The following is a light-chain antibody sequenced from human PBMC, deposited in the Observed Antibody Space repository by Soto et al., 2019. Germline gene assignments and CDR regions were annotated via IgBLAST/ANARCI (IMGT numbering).Light chain of an antibody. J-gene: IGKJ1*01. CDR3: QQSYNTPQT. Sequence: DIQMTQSPSSLSASVGDRFTITCRASQTITNYLNWYQQPSGKATKLLIYATDTLQSGVPSRVSGSGSGTDYTLTISSLQPEDFATYYCQQSYNTPQTFGQGTKVDIK. V-gene: IGKV1-39*01. CDR2: ATD. CDR1: QTITNY.